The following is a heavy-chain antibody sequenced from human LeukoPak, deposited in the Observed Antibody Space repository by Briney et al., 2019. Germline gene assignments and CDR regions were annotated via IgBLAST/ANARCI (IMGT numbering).Heavy chain of an antibody. V-gene: IGHV1-2*04. CDR2: INPNSGGT. J-gene: IGHJ4*02. CDR3: ARSIAAAHFDY. D-gene: IGHD6-13*01. Sequence: GASVKVSCKASGYTFTPPPLHRVRQAPGQGLEWMGWINPNSGGTNYAQKFQGWVTMTRDTSISTAYMELSRLRSDDTAVYYCARSIAAAHFDYWGQGTLVTVSS. CDR1: GYTFTPPP.